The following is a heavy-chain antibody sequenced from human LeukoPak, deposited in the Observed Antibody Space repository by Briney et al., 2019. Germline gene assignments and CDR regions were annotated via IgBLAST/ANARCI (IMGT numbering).Heavy chain of an antibody. Sequence: GRSLRLSCAASGFTFSSYGMHWVRQAPGKGLEWVAVISYDGSDKYYADSVKGRFTISRDNAKNSLFLQMNSLRAEDTAVYYCARDTSWVTMVRGVKDYWGQGTLVTVSS. V-gene: IGHV3-30*03. CDR3: ARDTSWVTMVRGVKDY. D-gene: IGHD3-10*01. CDR1: GFTFSSYG. J-gene: IGHJ4*02. CDR2: ISYDGSDK.